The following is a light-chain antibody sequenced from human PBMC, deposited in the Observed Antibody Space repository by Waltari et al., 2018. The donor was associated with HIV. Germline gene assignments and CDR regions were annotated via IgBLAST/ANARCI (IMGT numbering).Light chain of an antibody. CDR3: QQHHVPFT. CDR1: ENILQS. V-gene: IGKV1-33*01. CDR2: RAS. Sequence: DIQMTQSPSSLSASVGDRVTITCQASENILQSLNWYHQRPGKAPKLLIYRASKLEPGVPSRFRGSGGATEFTFTITSLQPEDVGTYYCQQHHVPFTFGPGTKVDLK. J-gene: IGKJ3*01.